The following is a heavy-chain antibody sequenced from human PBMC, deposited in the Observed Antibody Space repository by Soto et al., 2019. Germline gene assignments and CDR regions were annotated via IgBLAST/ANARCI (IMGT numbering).Heavy chain of an antibody. CDR2: ISAYNGNT. D-gene: IGHD3-22*01. J-gene: IGHJ4*02. V-gene: IGHV1-18*01. CDR1: GYTFTSYG. Sequence: QVQLVQSGAEVKKPGASVKVSCKASGYTFTSYGISWVRQAPGQGLEWMGWISAYNGNTNYAQKLQGRVTMTTDTSTSTAYMELRSMRSDDTAVYYCARQDYYDSSGALPGDYWGQGTLVTVSS. CDR3: ARQDYYDSSGALPGDY.